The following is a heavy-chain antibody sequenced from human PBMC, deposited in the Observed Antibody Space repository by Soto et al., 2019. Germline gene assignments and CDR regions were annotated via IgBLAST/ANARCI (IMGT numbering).Heavy chain of an antibody. CDR3: ASYDFWVGVQLGGGYYFDY. Sequence: PSETLSLSCAVSAYSISSGYYWGWIRQPPGKGLEWIGSIYHSGSTYYNPSLKSRVTISVDTSKNQFSLKLSSVTAADTAVYYCASYDFWVGVQLGGGYYFDYWGQGTLVTVSS. V-gene: IGHV4-38-2*01. D-gene: IGHD3-3*01. J-gene: IGHJ4*02. CDR2: IYHSGST. CDR1: AYSISSGYY.